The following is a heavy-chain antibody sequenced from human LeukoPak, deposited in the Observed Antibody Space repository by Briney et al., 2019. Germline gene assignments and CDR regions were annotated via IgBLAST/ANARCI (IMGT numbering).Heavy chain of an antibody. CDR3: ARQDIVVVPAGCCYYYGMDV. V-gene: IGHV3-9*01. D-gene: IGHD2-2*01. J-gene: IGHJ6*02. CDR1: GFTFDDYA. Sequence: GRSLRLSCAASGFTFDDYAMHWVRQAPGKGLEWVSGISWNSGSIGYADSVKGRFTISRDNAKNSLYLQMNSLRAEDTAVYYCARQDIVVVPAGCCYYYGMDVWGQGTTVTVSS. CDR2: ISWNSGSI.